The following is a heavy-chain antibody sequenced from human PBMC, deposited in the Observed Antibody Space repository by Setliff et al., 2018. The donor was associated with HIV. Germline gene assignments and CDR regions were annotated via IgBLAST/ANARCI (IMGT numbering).Heavy chain of an antibody. D-gene: IGHD5-12*01. Sequence: PSETLSLTCAVSGDSITRGGYYWSWIRQFAGKGLEWIADIYYSGRINYNPSLKSRVTISVDTSKNQFSLTLSSVTAADTAIYYCARDWGYIAATPDYWGQGTRVTVSS. CDR3: ARDWGYIAATPDY. V-gene: IGHV4-31*11. CDR2: IYYSGRI. J-gene: IGHJ4*02. CDR1: GDSITRGGYY.